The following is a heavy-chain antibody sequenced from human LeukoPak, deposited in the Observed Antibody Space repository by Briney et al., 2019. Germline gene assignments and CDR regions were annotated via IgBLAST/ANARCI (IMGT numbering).Heavy chain of an antibody. V-gene: IGHV3-11*04. CDR2: ISSSGSTI. J-gene: IGHJ4*02. Sequence: GGSLRLSCAASGFTFSDYYMSWIRQAPGQGLEWVSYISSSGSTIYYADSVKGRFTISRDNAKNSLYLQMNSLRAEDTAVYYCAKMTSGWSPSSFDYWGQGTLVTVSS. CDR1: GFTFSDYY. D-gene: IGHD6-19*01. CDR3: AKMTSGWSPSSFDY.